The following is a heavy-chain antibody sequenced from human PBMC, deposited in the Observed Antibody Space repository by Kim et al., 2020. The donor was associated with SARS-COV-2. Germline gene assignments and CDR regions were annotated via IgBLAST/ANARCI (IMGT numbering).Heavy chain of an antibody. D-gene: IGHD1-26*01. Sequence: YTPPLKSRVTISVDTSKNQFSLKLSSVTAADTAVYYCARLVGAAVGGMDVWGQGTTVTVSS. J-gene: IGHJ6*02. CDR3: ARLVGAAVGGMDV. V-gene: IGHV4-39*01.